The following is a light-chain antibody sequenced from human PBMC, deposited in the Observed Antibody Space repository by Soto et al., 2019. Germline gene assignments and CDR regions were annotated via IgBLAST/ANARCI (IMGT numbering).Light chain of an antibody. V-gene: IGKV1-5*03. J-gene: IGKJ1*01. CDR3: QHYNSYSEA. Sequence: DIQMTQSPSTLSGSVGDRVTITCRASQTISSWLAWYQQKPGKAPKLLIYKASTLKSGVPSRFSGSGSGTEFTLTISSLQPDDFATYYCQHYNSYSEAFGQGPKVELK. CDR2: KAS. CDR1: QTISSW.